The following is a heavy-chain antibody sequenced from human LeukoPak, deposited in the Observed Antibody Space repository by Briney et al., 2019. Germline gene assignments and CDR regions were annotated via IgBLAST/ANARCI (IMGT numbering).Heavy chain of an antibody. CDR3: ARGSGSGNDYYYFDY. CDR2: IYYTGIT. J-gene: IGHJ4*02. Sequence: SETLSLTCTVSGGSITTYYWSWIRQPPGKGLGWIGYIYYTGITNYNPSLKSRVTISVDTSKNQFSLKLSSVTAADTAVYYCARGSGSGNDYYYFDYWGQGTLVTVSS. V-gene: IGHV4-59*01. CDR1: GGSITTYY. D-gene: IGHD3-10*01.